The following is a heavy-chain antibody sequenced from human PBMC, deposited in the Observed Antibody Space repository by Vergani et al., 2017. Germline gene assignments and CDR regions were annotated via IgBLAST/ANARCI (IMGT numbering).Heavy chain of an antibody. CDR2: IYYSGST. J-gene: IGHJ4*02. V-gene: IGHV4-30-4*01. CDR3: AREGGYDSSGYYYGGADY. D-gene: IGHD3-22*01. CDR1: GGSISSGDYY. Sequence: QVQLQESGPGLVKPSQTLSLTCTVSGGSISSGDYYWSWIRQPPGKGLEWIGYIYYSGSTYYNPSLKSRVTISVDTSKSQFSLNLSSVTAADTAVYYCAREGGYDSSGYYYGGADYWGQGTLVTVSS.